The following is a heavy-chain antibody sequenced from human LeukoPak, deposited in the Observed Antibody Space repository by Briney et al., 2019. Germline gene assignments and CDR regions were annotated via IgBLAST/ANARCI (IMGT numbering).Heavy chain of an antibody. CDR3: VREREGSNSEH. CDR2: IYSDGNT. Sequence: PGGSLRLACAASGFTVSNNRLSWVRQAPGMGLEWVSTIYSDGNTYYPDSVKGRFTISRDGSKNTLYLQLNSPRTEDTAIYYCVREREGSNSEHWGQGTLVTVSS. V-gene: IGHV3-53*01. J-gene: IGHJ1*01. D-gene: IGHD1-26*01. CDR1: GFTVSNNR.